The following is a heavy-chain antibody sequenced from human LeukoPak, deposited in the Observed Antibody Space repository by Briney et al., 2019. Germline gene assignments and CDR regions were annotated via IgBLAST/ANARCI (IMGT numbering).Heavy chain of an antibody. V-gene: IGHV1-69*06. CDR1: GGTFSSYA. CDR2: IIPIFGTA. J-gene: IGHJ5*02. Sequence: SVKVSCKASGGTFSSYAISWVRQAPGQGLEWMGGIIPIFGTANYAQKFQGRVTITADKSTSTAYMELSSLRSEDTAVYYCASLNRPATLYCSGGSCLRGYNWFDPWGQGTLVTVSS. CDR3: ASLNRPATLYCSGGSCLRGYNWFDP. D-gene: IGHD2-15*01.